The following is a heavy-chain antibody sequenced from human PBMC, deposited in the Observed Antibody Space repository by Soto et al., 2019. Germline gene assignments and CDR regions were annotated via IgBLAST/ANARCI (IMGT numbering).Heavy chain of an antibody. Sequence: EVQLVESGGGLVKPGGSLRLSCAASGFTFSNAWMSWVRQAPGKGLEWVGRIKSKTDGGTTDYAAPVKGRFTISRPDPKHALNLQMDSLNTEDRAVYYWHTGWFSGVVPASWGQGTLVPVSS. CDR3: HTGWFSGVVPAS. D-gene: IGHD2-2*01. J-gene: IGHJ5*02. V-gene: IGHV3-15*01. CDR1: GFTFSNAW. CDR2: IKSKTDGGTT.